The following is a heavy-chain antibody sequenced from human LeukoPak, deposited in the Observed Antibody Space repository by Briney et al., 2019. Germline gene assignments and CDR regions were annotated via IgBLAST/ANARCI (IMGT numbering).Heavy chain of an antibody. CDR2: LYYSGST. CDR3: ARVRGTFETD. Sequence: PSETLSLTCTVSGGSISTYYWSWIRQPPGKGLEWIGYLYYSGSTTYSPSLGSRVTMSVDTSKSQFSLKLNSVTAADTAIYYCARVRGTFETDWGQGTLVTVSS. D-gene: IGHD2/OR15-2a*01. V-gene: IGHV4-59*01. CDR1: GGSISTYY. J-gene: IGHJ1*01.